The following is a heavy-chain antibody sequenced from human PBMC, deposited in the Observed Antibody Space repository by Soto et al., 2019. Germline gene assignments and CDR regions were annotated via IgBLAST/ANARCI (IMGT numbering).Heavy chain of an antibody. CDR3: ASGSSSWHY. J-gene: IGHJ4*02. Sequence: EVQLVESGGGLVQPGGSLRLSCAVSGFTVTTTHMTWVRQAPGKGLEWVSAVYFDGTTYFADSVKGRFSISRDISKNTLYLQMNSLRDEETAEYYCASGSSSWHYWGQGTLVTVSS. D-gene: IGHD6-13*01. V-gene: IGHV3-66*01. CDR1: GFTVTTTH. CDR2: VYFDGTT.